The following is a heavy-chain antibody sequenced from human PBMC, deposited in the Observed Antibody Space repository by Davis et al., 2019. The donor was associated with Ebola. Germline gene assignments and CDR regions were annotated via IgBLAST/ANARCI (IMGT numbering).Heavy chain of an antibody. V-gene: IGHV1-8*01. CDR3: ARGRKYYDFWRHVSLYGMDV. CDR1: GYTFTSYD. J-gene: IGHJ6*02. CDR2: MNPNSGNT. Sequence: ASVKVSCKASGYTFTSYDINWVRQATGQGLEWMGWMNPNSGNTGYAQKFQGRVTMTRNTSISTAYMELSSLRSEDTAVYYCARGRKYYDFWRHVSLYGMDVWGQGTTVTVSS. D-gene: IGHD3-3*01.